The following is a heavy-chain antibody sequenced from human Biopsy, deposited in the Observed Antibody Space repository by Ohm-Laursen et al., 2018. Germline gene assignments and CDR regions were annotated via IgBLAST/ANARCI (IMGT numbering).Heavy chain of an antibody. D-gene: IGHD3-3*01. CDR2: IDPKSGGT. Sequence: ASVKVSCKASGYTFTSYHVHWVRQAPGQGPEWMGWIDPKSGGTNYAQKFQGRVTMTRDTSISTTYMELRRLTSDDTAVFYCARELGDFWGGRQFDFWGQGTLVTVSS. CDR1: GYTFTSYH. V-gene: IGHV1-2*02. J-gene: IGHJ5*01. CDR3: ARELGDFWGGRQFDF.